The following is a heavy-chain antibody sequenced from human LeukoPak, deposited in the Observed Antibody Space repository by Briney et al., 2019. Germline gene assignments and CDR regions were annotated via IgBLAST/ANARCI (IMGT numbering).Heavy chain of an antibody. Sequence: PGGSLRLSCAASGFTFDDYAMHWVRQAPGKGLEWVSGISWNSGSIGYADSVKGRFTISRDNAKNSLYLQMNSLRAEDTALYYCAKASPGIAAAGRGGFDYWGQGTLVTVSS. J-gene: IGHJ4*02. CDR1: GFTFDDYA. V-gene: IGHV3-9*01. CDR3: AKASPGIAAAGRGGFDY. CDR2: ISWNSGSI. D-gene: IGHD6-13*01.